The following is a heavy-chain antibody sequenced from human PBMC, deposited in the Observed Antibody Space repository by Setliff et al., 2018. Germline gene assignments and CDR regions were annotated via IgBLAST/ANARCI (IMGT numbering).Heavy chain of an antibody. CDR2: INYSGST. J-gene: IGHJ4*02. Sequence: SETLSLTCSVSGGAVSGDYWTWIRQPPGKGLEYIGYINYSGSTKYDPSLKSRVTMSVDTSKNQFSLMLTSVTAADTAIYYCAGRPQNTPMGPCDYWGQGTLVTVSS. CDR1: GGAVSGDY. D-gene: IGHD5-18*01. CDR3: AGRPQNTPMGPCDY. V-gene: IGHV4-59*02.